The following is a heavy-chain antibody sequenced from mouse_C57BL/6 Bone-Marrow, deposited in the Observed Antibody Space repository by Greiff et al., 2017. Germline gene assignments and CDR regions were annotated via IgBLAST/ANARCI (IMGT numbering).Heavy chain of an antibody. CDR2: IFPGSGST. J-gene: IGHJ1*03. D-gene: IGHD1-1*01. Sequence: VNLVESGPELVKPGASVKISCKASGYTFTDYYINWVKQRPGQGLEWIGWIFPGSGSTYYNEKFKGKATFTVDKSSSTAYMLLSSLTSEDSAVYFCARYYGSSYWYFDVWGTGTTVTVSS. V-gene: IGHV1-75*01. CDR1: GYTFTDYY. CDR3: ARYYGSSYWYFDV.